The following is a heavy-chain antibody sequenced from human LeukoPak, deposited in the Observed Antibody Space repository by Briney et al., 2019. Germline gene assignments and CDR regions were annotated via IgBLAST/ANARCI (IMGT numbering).Heavy chain of an antibody. D-gene: IGHD3-10*01. CDR2: INPDSGGT. V-gene: IGHV1-2*02. CDR3: ARYGERYGSYFDL. Sequence: PGGSLRLSCAASGFTFSSYGMHWVRQAPGQGLEWMGWINPDSGGTNYAQKFQGRVTMTRDTSISTAYMELSRLRSDDTAVYYCARYGERYGSYFDLWGRGTLVTVSS. CDR1: GFTFSSYG. J-gene: IGHJ2*01.